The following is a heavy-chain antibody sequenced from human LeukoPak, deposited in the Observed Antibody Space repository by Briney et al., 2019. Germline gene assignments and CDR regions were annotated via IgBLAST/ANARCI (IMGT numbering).Heavy chain of an antibody. J-gene: IGHJ4*02. V-gene: IGHV3-30*02. Sequence: GGSLRLSCAASAFTFSNYGMHWVRQAPGKGLEWGAVIWYDGSNKYYTDSVKGRFTISRDNSKNTLYMQMNSLRAEDMAVYYCVAPLGYCSRTSCYDFDYWGQGTLVTIST. CDR3: VAPLGYCSRTSCYDFDY. D-gene: IGHD2-2*01. CDR1: AFTFSNYG. CDR2: IWYDGSNK.